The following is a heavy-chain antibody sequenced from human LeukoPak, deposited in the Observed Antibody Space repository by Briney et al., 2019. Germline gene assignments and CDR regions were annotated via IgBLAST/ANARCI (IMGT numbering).Heavy chain of an antibody. D-gene: IGHD1-26*01. CDR3: ARSYSGSYWSYDAFDI. J-gene: IGHJ3*02. V-gene: IGHV3-33*01. Sequence: GGSLGLSCAASGFTFSSYGMHWVRQAPGKGLEWVAVIWYDGSNKYYADSVKGRFTISRDNSKNTLYLQMNSLRAEDTAVYYCARSYSGSYWSYDAFDIWGQGTMVTVSS. CDR1: GFTFSSYG. CDR2: IWYDGSNK.